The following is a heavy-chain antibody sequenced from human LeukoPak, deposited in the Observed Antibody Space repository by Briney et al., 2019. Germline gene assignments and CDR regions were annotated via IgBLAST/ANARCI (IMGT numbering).Heavy chain of an antibody. CDR3: ASGREYSGSGSHDDAFDV. Sequence: ASVKVSCKASGYTFTGYHMHWVQQAPEHGLEWMGWINPNSGGTNYAQKFQGRVTMTRDTSISTAYMELSRLGSDDTAVYYCASGREYSGSGSHDDAFDVWGQGTMVTVSS. D-gene: IGHD3-10*01. CDR2: INPNSGGT. V-gene: IGHV1-2*02. J-gene: IGHJ3*01. CDR1: GYTFTGYH.